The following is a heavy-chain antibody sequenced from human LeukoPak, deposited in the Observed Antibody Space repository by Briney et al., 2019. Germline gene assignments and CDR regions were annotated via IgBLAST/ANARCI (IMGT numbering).Heavy chain of an antibody. CDR3: ARVPNYYDNFYYFDY. Sequence: VASVKVSCKASGYTFTSYAMHWVRQAPGQRLEWMGWINAGNGNTKYSQKFQGRVTITRDTSASTAYMEPSSLRSEDTAVYYCARVPNYYDNFYYFDYWGQGTLVTVSS. CDR2: INAGNGNT. V-gene: IGHV1-3*01. D-gene: IGHD3-22*01. CDR1: GYTFTSYA. J-gene: IGHJ4*02.